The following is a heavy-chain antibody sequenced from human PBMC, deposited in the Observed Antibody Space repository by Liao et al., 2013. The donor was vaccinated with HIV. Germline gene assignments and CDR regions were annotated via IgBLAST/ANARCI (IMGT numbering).Heavy chain of an antibody. J-gene: IGHJ4*02. CDR2: VHHSGDT. CDR3: PLTFDS. CDR1: GGPVSSYY. Sequence: QVQLQESGSGLVKPSETLSLTCTVSGGPVSSYYWNWIRQPPGKGLEWIGFVHHSGDTNYNPSLKSRVTMSMDTSSNHYCATGGNFYDRSGYYYGSPLTFDSWGQGILVSVSP. D-gene: IGHD3-22*01. V-gene: IGHV4-59*02.